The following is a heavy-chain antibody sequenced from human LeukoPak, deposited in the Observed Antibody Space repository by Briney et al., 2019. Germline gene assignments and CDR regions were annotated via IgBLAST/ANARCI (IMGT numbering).Heavy chain of an antibody. Sequence: PGRSLRLSCAASGFTFSSYGMHWVRQAPGKGLEWVAVIWYGGSNKYYADSVKGRFTISRDNSKNTLYLQMNSLRAEDTAVYYCASCSLSGGSYYYFDYWGQGTLVTVSS. V-gene: IGHV3-33*01. J-gene: IGHJ4*02. CDR1: GFTFSSYG. D-gene: IGHD2-15*01. CDR3: ASCSLSGGSYYYFDY. CDR2: IWYGGSNK.